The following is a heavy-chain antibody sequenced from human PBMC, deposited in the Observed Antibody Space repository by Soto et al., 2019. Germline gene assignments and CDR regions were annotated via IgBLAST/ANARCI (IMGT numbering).Heavy chain of an antibody. CDR1: GYTFTSYG. D-gene: IGHD6-19*01. V-gene: IGHV1-18*01. CDR2: ISAYNGNT. J-gene: IGHJ2*01. CDR3: ARDPPEAVVGPTTRYFDL. Sequence: GASVKVSCKASGYTFTSYGISWVRQAPGQGLEWMGWISAYNGNTNYAQKLQGRVTMTTDTSTSTAYMELRSLRSDDTAVYYCARDPPEAVVGPTTRYFDLWGRGTLVTVSS.